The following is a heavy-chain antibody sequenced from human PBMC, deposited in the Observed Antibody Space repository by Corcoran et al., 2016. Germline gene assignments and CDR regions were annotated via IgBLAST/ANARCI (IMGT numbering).Heavy chain of an antibody. J-gene: IGHJ4*02. CDR1: GFTFSNAW. CDR3: TTVFGVLLWFGEGVY. V-gene: IGHV3-15*07. CDR2: IKSNTDGGTT. D-gene: IGHD3-10*01. Sequence: EVQLVESGGGLVKPGGSLRLSCAASGFTFSNAWMNWVRQAPGKGLEWVGRIKSNTDGGTTDYAAPVKGRFTISRDDSKNTLYLQMNSLKTEDTAVYYCTTVFGVLLWFGEGVYWGQGTLVTVSS.